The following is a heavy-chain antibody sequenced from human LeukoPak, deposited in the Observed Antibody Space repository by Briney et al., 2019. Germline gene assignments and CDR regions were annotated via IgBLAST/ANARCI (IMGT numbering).Heavy chain of an antibody. CDR2: IYYSGST. J-gene: IGHJ6*03. V-gene: IGHV4-39*01. CDR1: GGSISSSSYY. Sequence: PSETLSLTCTVCGGSISSSSYYWGWIRQPPGKGLGWIGSIYYSGSTYYNPSLKSRVNISVDTSKNQFSLKLSSVTAAGTAVYYCARLKIYYYYMDVWGKGTTVTVYS. CDR3: ARLKIYYYYMDV.